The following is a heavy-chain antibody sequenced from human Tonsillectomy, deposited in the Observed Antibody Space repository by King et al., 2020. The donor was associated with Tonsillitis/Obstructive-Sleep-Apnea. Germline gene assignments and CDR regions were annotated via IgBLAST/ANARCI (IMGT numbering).Heavy chain of an antibody. CDR3: ATEVCSGGSCYYPELHS. V-gene: IGHV3-30*01. CDR2: IIQEGDNT. D-gene: IGHD2-15*01. Sequence: VHLVESGGGVVQPGRSLRLTCAASGFTFSHYAMHWVRQAPGKGLEWVAVIIQEGDNTFHADSVKGRFTISRDNSKNALHMQMDSLRTEDTAIYYCATEVCSGGSCYYPELHSWGQGTLVTVSS. CDR1: GFTFSHYA. J-gene: IGHJ4*02.